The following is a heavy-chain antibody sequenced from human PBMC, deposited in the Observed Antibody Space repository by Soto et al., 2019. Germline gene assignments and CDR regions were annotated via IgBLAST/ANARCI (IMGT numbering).Heavy chain of an antibody. CDR3: AREGYSTSSGPRGNWFDP. CDR2: VNPKSGNT. J-gene: IGHJ5*02. Sequence: QVQLVQSGAEVKRPGASVKVSCKASGYTFTSYDINWVRQATGQGLEWVGWVNPKSGNTGYAQKFQGRVTMTKNTSISTAYMEMSSLTSEDTAVYYCAREGYSTSSGPRGNWFDPWGQGTLVTVSS. D-gene: IGHD6-6*01. CDR1: GYTFTSYD. V-gene: IGHV1-8*01.